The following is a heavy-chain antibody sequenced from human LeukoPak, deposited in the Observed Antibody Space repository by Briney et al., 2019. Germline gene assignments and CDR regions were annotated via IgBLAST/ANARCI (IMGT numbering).Heavy chain of an antibody. D-gene: IGHD5-12*01. Sequence: SVKVSCTASGGTLSSYAISGVRQAPGQGLGWMGGIIPIFGTAKYAQKFQGRVTITADKTTSTAYMELSSLRSEDTAVYYCARRGGYSGYDYYYFDYWGQGTLVTVSS. CDR3: ARRGGYSGYDYYYFDY. CDR2: IIPIFGTA. CDR1: GGTLSSYA. J-gene: IGHJ4*02. V-gene: IGHV1-69*06.